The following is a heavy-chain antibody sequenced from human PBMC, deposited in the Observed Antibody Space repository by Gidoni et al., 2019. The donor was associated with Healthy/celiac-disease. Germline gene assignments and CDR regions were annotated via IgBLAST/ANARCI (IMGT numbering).Heavy chain of an antibody. J-gene: IGHJ6*02. V-gene: IGHV4-34*01. D-gene: IGHD6-19*01. CDR3: ARGHSSGWSYYYYGMDV. CDR2: INHSGST. Sequence: GLEWIGEINHSGSTNYNPSLKSRVTISVDTSKNQFSLKLSSVTAADTAVYYCARGHSSGWSYYYYGMDVWGQGTTVTVSS.